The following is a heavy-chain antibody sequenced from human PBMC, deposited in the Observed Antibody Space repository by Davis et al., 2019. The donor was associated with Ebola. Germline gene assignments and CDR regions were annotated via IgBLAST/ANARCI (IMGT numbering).Heavy chain of an antibody. CDR3: AGGNGMLNHKNNWFDP. CDR1: GYTFTSYG. CDR2: ISAYNGNT. J-gene: IGHJ5*02. V-gene: IGHV1-18*01. Sequence: ASVKVSCKASGYTFTSYGISWVRQAPGHGLEWMGWISAYNGNTNYAQKLQGRVTMTTDTSTSTAYMELRSLRSDDTAVYYCAGGNGMLNHKNNWFDPWGQGTLVTVSS. D-gene: IGHD2-8*01.